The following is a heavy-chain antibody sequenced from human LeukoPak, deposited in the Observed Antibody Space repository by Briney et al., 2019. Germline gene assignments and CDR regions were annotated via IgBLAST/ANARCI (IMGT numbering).Heavy chain of an antibody. V-gene: IGHV3-20*04. CDR3: ARDPSEKECGGDCYTYYFDY. CDR2: INWNGGST. Sequence: GGSLRLSCAASGFTFDDYGMSWVRQAPGKGLEWVSGINWNGGSTGYADSVKGRFTISRDNAKNSLYLQMNSLRAEDTALYYCARDPSEKECGGDCYTYYFDYWGQGTLVTVSS. J-gene: IGHJ4*02. D-gene: IGHD2-21*02. CDR1: GFTFDDYG.